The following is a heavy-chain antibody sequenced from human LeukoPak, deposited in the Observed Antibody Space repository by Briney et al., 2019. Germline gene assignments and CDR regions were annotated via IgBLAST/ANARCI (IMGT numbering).Heavy chain of an antibody. D-gene: IGHD3-22*01. Sequence: SETLSLTCTVSGYSISSGYYWGWIRQPPGKGLEWIGSIYHSGSTYYNPSLKSRVTISVDTSKNQFSLKLSSVTTADTAVYFCARGPYSYDSSGAFDIWGQGTMVTVSS. CDR1: GYSISSGYY. J-gene: IGHJ3*02. CDR3: ARGPYSYDSSGAFDI. CDR2: IYHSGST. V-gene: IGHV4-38-2*02.